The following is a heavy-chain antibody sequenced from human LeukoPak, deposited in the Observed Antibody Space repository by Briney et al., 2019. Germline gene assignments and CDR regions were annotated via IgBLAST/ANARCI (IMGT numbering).Heavy chain of an antibody. CDR2: ISSSSSYI. CDR3: ARDVFLGPYYMDV. CDR1: GFTFSSYS. D-gene: IGHD7-27*01. Sequence: PGGSLRLSCAASGFTFSSYSMNWVRQAPGKGLEWVSSISSSSSYIYYADSVKGRFTISRDNAKNSLYLQMNSLRTEDTAVYYCARDVFLGPYYMDVWGKGTTVTVSS. V-gene: IGHV3-21*01. J-gene: IGHJ6*03.